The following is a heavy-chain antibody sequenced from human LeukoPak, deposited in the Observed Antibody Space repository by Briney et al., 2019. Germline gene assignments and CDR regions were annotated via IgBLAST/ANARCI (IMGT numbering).Heavy chain of an antibody. D-gene: IGHD2-15*01. CDR2: IYSGGST. V-gene: IGHV3-66*01. CDR3: ASDSYSPDYFQH. Sequence: PGGSLRLSCAASGFSVSNNYMSWVRQAPGKGLEWVSVIYSGGSTFYADSVKGRFTISRDNSKNTLYLQMNSLRAEDTAVYYCASDSYSPDYFQHWGQGALVTVSS. CDR1: GFSVSNNY. J-gene: IGHJ1*01.